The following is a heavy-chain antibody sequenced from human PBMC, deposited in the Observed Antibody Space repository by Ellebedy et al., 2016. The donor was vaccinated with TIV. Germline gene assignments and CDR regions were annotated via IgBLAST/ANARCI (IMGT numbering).Heavy chain of an antibody. Sequence: GESLKISCAASGFTFEKYSMKWVRQAPGKGLEWVSSIGSSGGSIFYADSVKGRFSISRDNAKNLAYLEMNALRVDDTAVYFCARAGSGWYELDYWGLGTLVTVSS. CDR1: GFTFEKYS. CDR3: ARAGSGWYELDY. D-gene: IGHD6-19*01. V-gene: IGHV3-21*06. CDR2: IGSSGGSI. J-gene: IGHJ4*02.